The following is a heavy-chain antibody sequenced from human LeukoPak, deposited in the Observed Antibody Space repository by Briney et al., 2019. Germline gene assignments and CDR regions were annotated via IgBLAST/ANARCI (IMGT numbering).Heavy chain of an antibody. D-gene: IGHD2-2*01. Sequence: ASVKVSCKDSGYTCTSYGISWVRQAPGQGLEWMGWISAYNGNTKCAQKLQGRVTMTTDTSTSTAYMELRSLRSDDTAVYYCAREAVVVPAAYYYYYYYMDVWGKGTTVTVSS. J-gene: IGHJ6*03. CDR3: AREAVVVPAAYYYYYYYMDV. CDR2: ISAYNGNT. V-gene: IGHV1-18*01. CDR1: GYTCTSYG.